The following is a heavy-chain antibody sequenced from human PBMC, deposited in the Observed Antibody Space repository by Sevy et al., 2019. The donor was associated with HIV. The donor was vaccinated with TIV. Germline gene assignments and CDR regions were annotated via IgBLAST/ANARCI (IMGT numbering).Heavy chain of an antibody. Sequence: GGSLRLSCAASGFTFSSYAMSWVRQAPGKGLEWVSAISGSGGSTYYADSVKGRFTISRDNSKNTLYLQMNSLRAEDTSVYYCAKVLGLLFLSSAFDIWGQGTMVTVSS. D-gene: IGHD5-12*01. CDR1: GFTFSSYA. CDR2: ISGSGGST. J-gene: IGHJ3*02. V-gene: IGHV3-23*01. CDR3: AKVLGLLFLSSAFDI.